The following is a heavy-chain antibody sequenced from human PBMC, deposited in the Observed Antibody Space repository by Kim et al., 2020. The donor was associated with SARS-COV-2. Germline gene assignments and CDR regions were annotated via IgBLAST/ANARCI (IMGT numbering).Heavy chain of an antibody. CDR1: GFTFSSYS. Sequence: GGSLRLSCAASGFTFSSYSMNWVRQAPGKGLEWVSSISSSSSYIYYADSVKGRFTISRDNAKNSLYLQMNSLRAEDTAVYYCARDQGYYDSSGPDAFDIWGPGTMVTVS. V-gene: IGHV3-21*01. CDR2: ISSSSSYI. CDR3: ARDQGYYDSSGPDAFDI. D-gene: IGHD3-22*01. J-gene: IGHJ3*02.